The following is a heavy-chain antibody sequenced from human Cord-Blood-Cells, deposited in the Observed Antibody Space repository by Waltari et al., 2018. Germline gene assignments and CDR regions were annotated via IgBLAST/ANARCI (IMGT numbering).Heavy chain of an antibody. CDR2: IGYDGSNK. Sequence: QVQLVESGGGVVQPGRSLRLSCAASGFTFSSYGMHWVRQAPGKGVGWGAVIGYDGSNKYYADPVKVRFTIARDNSKNTLYLQMNSLRAEDTAVYYCARGDDFWSGLDYWGQGTLVTVSS. CDR1: GFTFSSYG. D-gene: IGHD3-3*01. J-gene: IGHJ4*02. CDR3: ARGDDFWSGLDY. V-gene: IGHV3-33*01.